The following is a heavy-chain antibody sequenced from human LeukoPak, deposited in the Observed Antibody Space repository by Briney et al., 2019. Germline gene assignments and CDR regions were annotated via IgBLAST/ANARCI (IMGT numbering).Heavy chain of an antibody. Sequence: PGGSLRLSCAASGFTFSSYEMNWVRQAPGRGLEWVSSISSSSSYIYYADSVKGRFTISRDNAKNSLYLQMNSLRAEDTAVYYCARGAAAGLYRFDYWGQGTLVTVSS. D-gene: IGHD6-13*01. J-gene: IGHJ4*02. CDR3: ARGAAAGLYRFDY. V-gene: IGHV3-21*01. CDR1: GFTFSSYE. CDR2: ISSSSSYI.